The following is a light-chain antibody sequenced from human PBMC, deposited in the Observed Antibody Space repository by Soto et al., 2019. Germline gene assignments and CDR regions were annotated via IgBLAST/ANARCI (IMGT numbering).Light chain of an antibody. CDR1: SSSIGGNKY. V-gene: IGLV2-8*01. J-gene: IGLJ2*01. CDR3: SSYAGKVS. CDR2: DVT. Sequence: QSVLTQPPSASGSLGQSITISCTGSSSSIGGNKYVSWYQQHPGKAPKLMIYDVTERPSGVPDRFSGSKSGNTASLTVSGLPAEDEADYYFSSYAGKVSFGGGTKLTVL.